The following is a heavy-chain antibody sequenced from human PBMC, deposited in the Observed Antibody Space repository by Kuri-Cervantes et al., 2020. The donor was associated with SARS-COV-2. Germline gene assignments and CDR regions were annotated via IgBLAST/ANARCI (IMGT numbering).Heavy chain of an antibody. CDR3: ARDKPTYYYDSSGYYYEYYFDY. J-gene: IGHJ4*02. D-gene: IGHD3-22*01. Sequence: GESLKISCTASGFTFGDYAMSWVRQAPGKGLEWVGFIRSKAYGGTTEYAASVKGRFTISRDNAKNSLYLQMNSLRAEDTAVYYCARDKPTYYYDSSGYYYEYYFDYWGQGTLVTVSS. CDR1: GFTFGDYA. CDR2: IRSKAYGGTT. V-gene: IGHV3-49*04.